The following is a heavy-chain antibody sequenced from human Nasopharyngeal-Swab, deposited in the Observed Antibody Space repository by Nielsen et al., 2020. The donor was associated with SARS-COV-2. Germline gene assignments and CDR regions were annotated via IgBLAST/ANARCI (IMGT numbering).Heavy chain of an antibody. V-gene: IGHV3-30*18. J-gene: IGHJ6*02. D-gene: IGHD2-8*01. Sequence: PGQGLEWMAVISYDGIKKYYADSVKGRFTLSRDNSKNTLYLQMNSLTTEDTAVYYCAKDHQLIRNYYYYDLDVWGQGTTVTVSS. CDR3: AKDHQLIRNYYYYDLDV. CDR2: ISYDGIKK.